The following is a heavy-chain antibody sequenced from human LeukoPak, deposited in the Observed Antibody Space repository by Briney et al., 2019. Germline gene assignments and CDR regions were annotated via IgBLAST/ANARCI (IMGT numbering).Heavy chain of an antibody. J-gene: IGHJ6*03. D-gene: IGHD2-2*01. Sequence: PGGSLRLSCAASGFTFDDYGMSWVRQAPGKGLEWVSGINWNGGSTGYADSVKGRFTISRDNAKNSLYLQMNSLRAEDTALYYCAREDCSSTSCYLNDYYYYMDVWGKGTTVTVSS. CDR1: GFTFDDYG. CDR3: AREDCSSTSCYLNDYYYYMDV. V-gene: IGHV3-20*04. CDR2: INWNGGST.